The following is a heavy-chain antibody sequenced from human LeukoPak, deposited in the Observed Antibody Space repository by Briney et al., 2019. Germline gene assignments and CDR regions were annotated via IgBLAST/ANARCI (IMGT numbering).Heavy chain of an antibody. D-gene: IGHD3-10*01. J-gene: IGHJ5*02. CDR1: GFTFSSYA. Sequence: PGGSLRLSCAASGFTFSSYAMSWIRQAPGKGLEWVSYISSSSSYTNYADSVKGRFTISRDNAKNSLYLQMNSLRAEDTAVYYCARGGSGGEDNWFDPWGQGTLVTVSS. V-gene: IGHV3-11*05. CDR3: ARGGSGGEDNWFDP. CDR2: ISSSSSYT.